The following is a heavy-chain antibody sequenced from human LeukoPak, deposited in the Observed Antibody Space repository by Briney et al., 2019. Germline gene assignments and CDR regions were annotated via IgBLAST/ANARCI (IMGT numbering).Heavy chain of an antibody. D-gene: IGHD3-9*01. V-gene: IGHV3-7*03. CDR2: IKQDGSEK. Sequence: GGPLRLSCAASGFTFSLYWMNWVRRAPGKGLEWVANIKQDGSEKNYVDSVKGRFTISRGNAKNSLYLQMNNLRVEDTAMYYCAGGTGFIIKDWGQGTLVTVSS. J-gene: IGHJ4*02. CDR1: GFTFSLYW. CDR3: AGGTGFIIKD.